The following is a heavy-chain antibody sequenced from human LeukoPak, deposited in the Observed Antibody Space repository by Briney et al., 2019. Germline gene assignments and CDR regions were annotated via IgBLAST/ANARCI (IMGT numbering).Heavy chain of an antibody. D-gene: IGHD1-1*01. V-gene: IGHV1-2*02. Sequence: ASVKVSCKASGYTFTGYYMHWVRQAPGQGLEWMVWINPNRGGTNYAQKFQGRVTMTRDTSISTAYMELSRLRSDDTAVYYCARESRYNWNDNWFDPWGQGTLVTVYS. CDR1: GYTFTGYY. CDR2: INPNRGGT. J-gene: IGHJ5*02. CDR3: ARESRYNWNDNWFDP.